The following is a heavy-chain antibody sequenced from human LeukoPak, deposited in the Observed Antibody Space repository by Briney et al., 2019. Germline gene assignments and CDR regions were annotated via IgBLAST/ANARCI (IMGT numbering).Heavy chain of an antibody. CDR3: ARVSGSQVDY. V-gene: IGHV4-59*01. J-gene: IGHJ4*02. D-gene: IGHD1-26*01. CDR2: IYYSGST. Sequence: SETLSLTCTVSGGSISSYYWSWIRQPPGKGLGWIGYIYYSGSTDYNPSLKSRVTISVDTSKNQFSLKLSSVTAADTAVYYCARVSGSQVDYWGQGTLVTVSS. CDR1: GGSISSYY.